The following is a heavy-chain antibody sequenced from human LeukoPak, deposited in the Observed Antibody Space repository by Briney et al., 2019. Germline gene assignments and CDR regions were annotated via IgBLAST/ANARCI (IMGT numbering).Heavy chain of an antibody. CDR3: ARDAGGGVYYDILTGYPYYFDY. Sequence: GGSLRLSCAASGFTFSSYGMHWVRQAPGKGLEWVAVIWYDGSNKYYADSVKGRFTISRDNSKNTLYLQMNSLRAEDTAVYYCARDAGGGVYYDILTGYPYYFDYWGQGTLVTVSS. CDR2: IWYDGSNK. V-gene: IGHV3-33*01. CDR1: GFTFSSYG. J-gene: IGHJ4*02. D-gene: IGHD3-9*01.